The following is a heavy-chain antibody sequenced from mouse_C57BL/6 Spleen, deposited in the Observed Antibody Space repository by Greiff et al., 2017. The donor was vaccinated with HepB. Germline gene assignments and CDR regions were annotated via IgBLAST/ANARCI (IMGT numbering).Heavy chain of an antibody. J-gene: IGHJ2*01. CDR3: ARGGYYYGSSNFDY. V-gene: IGHV1-80*01. D-gene: IGHD1-1*01. Sequence: VKLQESGAELVKPGASVKISCKASGYAFSSYWMNWVKQRPGKGLEWIGQIYPGDGDTNYNGKFKGKATLTADKSSSTAYMQLSSLTSEDSAVYFCARGGYYYGSSNFDYWGQGTTLTVSS. CDR2: IYPGDGDT. CDR1: GYAFSSYW.